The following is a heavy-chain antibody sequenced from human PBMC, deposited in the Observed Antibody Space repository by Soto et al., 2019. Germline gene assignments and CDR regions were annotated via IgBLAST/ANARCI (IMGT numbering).Heavy chain of an antibody. J-gene: IGHJ3*01. CDR2: INPTSGGT. Sequence: QVQLLQSGAELKKPGASLKVSCKASAYTFTGHYIHWVRQAPGQGPEWMGWINPTSGGTVYAPKFQGRVTLTRDSSISTANMELSGLQSDDTAVYFCARAMQDLGSLTASASAGAFGAFEVWGQGTVVIVSS. D-gene: IGHD2-21*02. CDR1: AYTFTGHY. CDR3: ARAMQDLGSLTASASAGAFGAFEV. V-gene: IGHV1-2*02.